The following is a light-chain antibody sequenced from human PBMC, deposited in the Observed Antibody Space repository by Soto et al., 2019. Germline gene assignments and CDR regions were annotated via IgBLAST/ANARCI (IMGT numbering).Light chain of an antibody. V-gene: IGKV3-20*01. J-gene: IGKJ2*01. CDR1: QSVSNSS. Sequence: EIVLTQSPGTLSLSPGERATFSCRASQSVSNSSLAWYHQKPGQAPRLLLFAASRRATGIPDTFSCSGSGPDFTLTISRLEPEDFAVYYCQVYGNSPMYTFGQGTRLEIK. CDR2: AAS. CDR3: QVYGNSPMYT.